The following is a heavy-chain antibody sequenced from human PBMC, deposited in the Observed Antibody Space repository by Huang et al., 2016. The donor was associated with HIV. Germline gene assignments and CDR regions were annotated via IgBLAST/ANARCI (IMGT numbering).Heavy chain of an antibody. J-gene: IGHJ5*02. V-gene: IGHV4-59*02. D-gene: IGHD6-19*01. CDR1: GDSVSSHY. CDR2: VYDSGTT. Sequence: QVRLQESGPGLVKPSETLSLSCTVSGDSVSSHYWGWIRHPPGKGLGWIGTVYDSGTTKYNPRRKSRITISVDTSKNGFSLNSTAVSAADTAMYFCVRDQGRLAVGGIDNWFDPWGQGALVTVSS. CDR3: VRDQGRLAVGGIDNWFDP.